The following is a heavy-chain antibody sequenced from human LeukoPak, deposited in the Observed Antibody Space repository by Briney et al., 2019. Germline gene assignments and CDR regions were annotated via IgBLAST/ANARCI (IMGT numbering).Heavy chain of an antibody. CDR1: GSTFSSYE. CDR2: ISSSGSTI. J-gene: IGHJ3*02. V-gene: IGHV3-48*03. D-gene: IGHD1-1*01. Sequence: AGGSLRLSCAASGSTFSSYEMNWVRQAPGKGLEWVSYISSSGSTIYYADSVKGRFTISRDNAKNSLYLQMNSLRAEDTAVYYCARDLASHWPDAFDIWGQGTMVTVSS. CDR3: ARDLASHWPDAFDI.